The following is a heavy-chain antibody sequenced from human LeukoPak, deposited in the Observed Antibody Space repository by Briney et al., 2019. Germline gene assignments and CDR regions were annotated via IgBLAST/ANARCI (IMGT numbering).Heavy chain of an antibody. Sequence: SGGSLRLSCEASGFVFSDYTMNWVRQIPGKGLEWISSITSRSSTSSPPNTIYYADSVKGRFTISRDNAKNSLYLQMNSMRGEDMAVYFCVRMPEAAVVTTWAHVDYWGQGTLVTVSS. D-gene: IGHD3-22*01. CDR2: ITSRSSTSSPPNTI. CDR3: VRMPEAAVVTTWAHVDY. J-gene: IGHJ4*02. V-gene: IGHV3-48*01. CDR1: GFVFSDYT.